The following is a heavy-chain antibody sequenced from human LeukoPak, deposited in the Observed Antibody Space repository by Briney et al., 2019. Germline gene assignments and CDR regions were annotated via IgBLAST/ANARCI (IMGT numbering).Heavy chain of an antibody. Sequence: GGSLRLSCAASGFTVSSNYMSWVRQAPGKGLEWVSVIYSGGSTYYADSVKGRFTISRDKSKNTLYLQMNSLRAEDTAVYYCVGSCSQLHFQHWGQGTLVTVSS. D-gene: IGHD3-22*01. V-gene: IGHV3-53*01. CDR3: VGSCSQLHFQH. CDR1: GFTVSSNY. J-gene: IGHJ1*01. CDR2: IYSGGST.